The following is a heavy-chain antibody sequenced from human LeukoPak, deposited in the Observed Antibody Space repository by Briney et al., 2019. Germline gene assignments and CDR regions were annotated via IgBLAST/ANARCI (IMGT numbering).Heavy chain of an antibody. CDR1: GGSISSGSYY. Sequence: SETLSLTCTVSGGSISSGSYYWSWIRRPAGKGLEFIGRIYTTGSTDYNPSLKSRVTISADTSKNQFSLKLYSVTAADTAVYYCATRKLGNDYWGQGTLVTVSS. D-gene: IGHD7-27*01. V-gene: IGHV4-61*02. CDR3: ATRKLGNDY. CDR2: IYTTGST. J-gene: IGHJ4*02.